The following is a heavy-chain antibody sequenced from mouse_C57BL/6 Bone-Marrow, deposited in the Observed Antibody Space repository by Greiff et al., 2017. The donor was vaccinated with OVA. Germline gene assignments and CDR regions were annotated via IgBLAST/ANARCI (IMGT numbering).Heavy chain of an antibody. J-gene: IGHJ2*01. CDR2: INYDGSST. D-gene: IGHD1-1*01. V-gene: IGHV5-16*01. Sequence: EVKLVESEGGLVQPGSSMKLSCTASGFTFSDYYMAWVRQVPEKGLEWVANINYDGSSTYYLDSLKSRFIISRDNAKNILYLQMSSLKSEDTATYYCARDPYYGSSFYFDYWGQGTTLTVSS. CDR1: GFTFSDYY. CDR3: ARDPYYGSSFYFDY.